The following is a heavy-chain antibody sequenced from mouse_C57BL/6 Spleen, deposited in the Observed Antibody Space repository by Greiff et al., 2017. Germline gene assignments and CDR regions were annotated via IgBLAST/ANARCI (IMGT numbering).Heavy chain of an antibody. CDR3: ARGGSRDYYAMDY. D-gene: IGHD1-1*01. CDR2: IDPSDSET. V-gene: IGHV1-52*01. CDR1: GYTFTSYW. Sequence: QVQLQQPGAELVRPGSSVKLSCKASGYTFTSYWMHWVKQRPIQGLEWIGNIDPSDSETHYNQKFKDKATLTVDKSSSTAYMQLSSLTAEDSAVYDCARGGSRDYYAMDYWGQGTSVTVSS. J-gene: IGHJ4*01.